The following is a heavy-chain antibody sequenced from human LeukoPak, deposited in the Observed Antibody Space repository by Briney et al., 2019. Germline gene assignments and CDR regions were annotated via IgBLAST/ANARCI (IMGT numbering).Heavy chain of an antibody. V-gene: IGHV1-8*01. D-gene: IGHD5-18*01. CDR3: ARSCGKRRIQLWLLNKYYYYGMDV. J-gene: IGHJ6*02. CDR2: MNPNSGNT. Sequence: ASVKVSCTASGYTFTSYDINWVRPATGQGLEWMGWMNPNSGNTGYAQKFQGRVTMTRNTSISTAYMELSSLRSEDTAVYYCARSCGKRRIQLWLLNKYYYYGMDVWGQGTTVTVSS. CDR1: GYTFTSYD.